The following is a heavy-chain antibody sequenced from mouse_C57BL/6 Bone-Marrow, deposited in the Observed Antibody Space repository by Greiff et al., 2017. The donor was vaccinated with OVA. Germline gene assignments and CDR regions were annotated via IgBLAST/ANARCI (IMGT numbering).Heavy chain of an antibody. V-gene: IGHV1-52*01. CDR2: IDPSDSET. CDR3: AREGVYYYGSNYFDY. Sequence: VQLQQPGAELVRPGSSVKLSCKASGYTFTSYWMHWVKQRPIQGLEWIGNIDPSDSETHYNQKFKDKATLTVDKSSSTAYMQLSSLTSEDSAVYYCAREGVYYYGSNYFDYWGQGTTLTVSS. J-gene: IGHJ2*01. D-gene: IGHD1-1*01. CDR1: GYTFTSYW.